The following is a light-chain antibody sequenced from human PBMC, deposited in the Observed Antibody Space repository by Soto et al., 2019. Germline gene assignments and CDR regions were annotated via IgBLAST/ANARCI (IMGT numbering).Light chain of an antibody. CDR1: QSVSNNY. CDR2: DAS. J-gene: IGKJ1*01. V-gene: IGKV3-20*01. CDR3: HQCARSPLT. Sequence: EIVLTQSPGTLSLSPGERATLSCRASQSVSNNYLAWYQQKPGQAPRLLIADASRRATGIPDRFSGSGSGTDFPLNISRLEPEDFAVYYCHQCARSPLTFGQGTKVEMK.